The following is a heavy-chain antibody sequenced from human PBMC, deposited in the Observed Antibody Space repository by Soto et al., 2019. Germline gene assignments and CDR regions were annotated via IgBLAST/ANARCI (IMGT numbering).Heavy chain of an antibody. Sequence: ASVKVSCKASGYTFTHYGISWVRQAPGQGLESMGWITAYNGNTYYAQKLQGRVTMTTDTSTSTAYMELRSLRSDDTAVYYCARDDGRRRYDRFDYWGQGILVTVSS. D-gene: IGHD5-12*01. CDR3: ARDDGRRRYDRFDY. J-gene: IGHJ4*02. V-gene: IGHV1-18*01. CDR1: GYTFTHYG. CDR2: ITAYNGNT.